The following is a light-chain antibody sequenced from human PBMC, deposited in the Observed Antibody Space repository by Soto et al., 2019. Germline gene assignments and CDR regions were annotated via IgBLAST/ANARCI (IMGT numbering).Light chain of an antibody. Sequence: EMVWTQSPGTLSLSPGERATLSCRASQSVGSSYLAWYQQQPGQAPRLLIYGASRRATAIPGRIVGSWSGTDFTLTISRLEPEDFAVSYCQQCDNSPYTFGQGTSLEI. V-gene: IGKV3-20*01. CDR3: QQCDNSPYT. CDR2: GAS. CDR1: QSVGSSY. J-gene: IGKJ2*01.